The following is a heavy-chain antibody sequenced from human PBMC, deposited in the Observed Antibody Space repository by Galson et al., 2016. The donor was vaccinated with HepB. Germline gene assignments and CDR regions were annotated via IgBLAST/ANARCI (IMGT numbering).Heavy chain of an antibody. CDR2: ISPYHGHT. D-gene: IGHD1-7*01. CDR3: ARDNTGTTSLDY. J-gene: IGHJ4*02. CDR1: GDTFSSNG. V-gene: IGHV1-18*01. Sequence: SVKVSCKASGDTFSSNGISWVRQAPGQGLEWMGWISPYHGHTNSAQKIQGRVTMTTDTSTGTVYMELRSLKSDDTAVYYCARDNTGTTSLDYWGRGTLVTVSP.